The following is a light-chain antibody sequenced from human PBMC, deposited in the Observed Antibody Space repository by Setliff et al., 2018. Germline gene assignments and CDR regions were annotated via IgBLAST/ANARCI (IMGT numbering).Light chain of an antibody. CDR1: SSDVGYYNY. CDR3: SSYTSSSTRV. Sequence: QSALTQPADGSGSPGQSITISCTGTSSDVGYYNYVSWYQQHSGKAPKLMIYEVSNRPSGVSNRFSGSKSGNTASLTISGLQAEDEADYYCSSYTSSSTRVFGTGTKVTVL. V-gene: IGLV2-14*01. J-gene: IGLJ1*01. CDR2: EVS.